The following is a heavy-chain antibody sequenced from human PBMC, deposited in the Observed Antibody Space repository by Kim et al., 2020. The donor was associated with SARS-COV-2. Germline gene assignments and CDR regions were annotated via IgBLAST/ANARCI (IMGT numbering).Heavy chain of an antibody. D-gene: IGHD3-9*01. CDR1: GGTFSSYA. J-gene: IGHJ4*02. CDR3: ARHDILTPLVDY. V-gene: IGHV1-69*13. Sequence: SVKVSCKASGGTFSSYAISWVRQAPGQGLEWMGGIIPIFGTANYAQKFQGRVTITADESTSTAYMELSSLRSEDTAVYYCARHDILTPLVDYWGQGTLVTVSS. CDR2: IIPIFGTA.